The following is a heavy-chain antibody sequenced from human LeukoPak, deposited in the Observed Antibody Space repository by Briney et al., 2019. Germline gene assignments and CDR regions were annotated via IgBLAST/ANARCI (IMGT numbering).Heavy chain of an antibody. CDR2: IIPILGIA. V-gene: IGHV1-69*04. D-gene: IGHD6-13*01. CDR3: ARGPLIAAAGTRFDP. Sequence: SGKVSCKASGGTFSSYAISWVRQAPGQGLEWMGRIIPILGIANYAQKFQGRVTITADKSTSTAYMELSSLRSEDTAVYYCARGPLIAAAGTRFDPWGQGTLVTVSS. CDR1: GGTFSSYA. J-gene: IGHJ5*02.